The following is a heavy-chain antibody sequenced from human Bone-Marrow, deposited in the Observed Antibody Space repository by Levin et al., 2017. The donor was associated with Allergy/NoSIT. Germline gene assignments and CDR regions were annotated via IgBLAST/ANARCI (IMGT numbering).Heavy chain of an antibody. Sequence: HAGGSLRLSCAASGFTFSSYAMSWVRQAPGKALEWVSIITAGGSGTFYADSVKGRFTMSRDNSKDMLYLQMNSLRVEDTAVYYCAKVLTVPAWGYYAMDVWGQGTTVTVSS. J-gene: IGHJ6*02. D-gene: IGHD6-19*01. CDR2: ITAGGSGT. CDR3: AKVLTVPAWGYYAMDV. CDR1: GFTFSSYA. V-gene: IGHV3-23*01.